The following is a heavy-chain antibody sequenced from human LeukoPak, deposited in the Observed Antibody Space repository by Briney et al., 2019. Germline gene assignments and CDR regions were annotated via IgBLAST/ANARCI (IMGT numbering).Heavy chain of an antibody. CDR2: IKQDGSER. CDR1: GFTFSTSW. J-gene: IGHJ4*02. D-gene: IGHD1-26*01. Sequence: GGSLRLSCAASGFTFSTSWMAWVRQAPGEGLEWVANIKQDGSERFYVDSAKGRFTISRDNDKNSLSLQMNSLRAEDTAVYYCAKDTVGALDYWGQGTLVTVSS. V-gene: IGHV3-7*01. CDR3: AKDTVGALDY.